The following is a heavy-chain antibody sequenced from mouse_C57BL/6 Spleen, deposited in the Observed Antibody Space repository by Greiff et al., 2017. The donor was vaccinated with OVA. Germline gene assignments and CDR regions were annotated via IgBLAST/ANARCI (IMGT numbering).Heavy chain of an antibody. Sequence: QVQLKQSGAELVKPGASVKLSCKASGYTFTSYWMQWVKQRPGQGLEWIGEIDPSDSYTNYNQKFKGKATLTVDTSSSTAYMQLRSLTYEDTAVYYCARRLRYAMDYWGQGTSGTVSS. CDR2: IDPSDSYT. J-gene: IGHJ4*01. CDR3: ARRLRYAMDY. CDR1: GYTFTSYW. D-gene: IGHD1-1*01. V-gene: IGHV1-50*01.